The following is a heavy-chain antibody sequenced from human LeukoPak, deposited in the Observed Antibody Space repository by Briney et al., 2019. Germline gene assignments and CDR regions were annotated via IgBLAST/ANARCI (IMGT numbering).Heavy chain of an antibody. CDR1: GYTFTSYD. D-gene: IGHD3-22*01. CDR3: ARDRFYDSSGYYSLRFDY. CDR2: MNPNSGNT. Sequence: ASVKVSCKASGYTFTSYDINWVRQATGQGLEWMGWMNPNSGNTGYAQKFQGRVTMTRNTSISTAYMELSSLRSEDTAVYYCARDRFYDSSGYYSLRFDYWGQGTLVTVSS. V-gene: IGHV1-8*01. J-gene: IGHJ4*02.